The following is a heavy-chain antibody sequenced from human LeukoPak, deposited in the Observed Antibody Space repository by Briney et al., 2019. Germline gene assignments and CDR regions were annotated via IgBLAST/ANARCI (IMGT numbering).Heavy chain of an antibody. Sequence: SETLSLTCTVSGGSINGYYWSWIRQPPGKGLEWIGYIYYSGSTNYNPSLKSRLTMSVDTSKNQFSLKLSSVTAADTAVYYCARDRVNFDYWGQRTLVTVSS. J-gene: IGHJ4*02. CDR3: ARDRVNFDY. CDR2: IYYSGST. V-gene: IGHV4-59*01. CDR1: GGSINGYY.